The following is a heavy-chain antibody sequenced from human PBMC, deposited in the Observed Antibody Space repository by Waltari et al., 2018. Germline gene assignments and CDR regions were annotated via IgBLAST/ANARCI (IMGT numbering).Heavy chain of an antibody. J-gene: IGHJ4*02. Sequence: QVQLVQSGAEVKKPGASVKVYCKVSGYTLTELSMHWVRQAPGKGLEWMGGFDPEDGETIYAQKFQGRVTMTEDTSTDTAYMELSSLRSEDTAVYYCATAPRYYYDSSAYYFDYWGQGTLVTVSS. CDR2: FDPEDGET. D-gene: IGHD3-22*01. V-gene: IGHV1-24*01. CDR3: ATAPRYYYDSSAYYFDY. CDR1: GYTLTELS.